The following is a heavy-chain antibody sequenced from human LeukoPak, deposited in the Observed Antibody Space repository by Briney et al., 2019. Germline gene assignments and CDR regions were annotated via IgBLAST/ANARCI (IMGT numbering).Heavy chain of an antibody. CDR3: AGQGYGGNSDAFDI. Sequence: GGALRLSCAASGFTFNSYEMNWVRQAPGKGLEWVSYITSSGSAIYYADSVKGRFTISRDNAKNSLYLQMSSLRAEDTAVYYCAGQGYGGNSDAFDIWGQGTMVTVS. J-gene: IGHJ3*02. CDR2: ITSSGSAI. V-gene: IGHV3-48*03. D-gene: IGHD4-23*01. CDR1: GFTFNSYE.